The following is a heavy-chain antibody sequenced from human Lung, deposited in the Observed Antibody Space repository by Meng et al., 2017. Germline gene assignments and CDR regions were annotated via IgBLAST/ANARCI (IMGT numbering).Heavy chain of an antibody. V-gene: IGHV3-15*01. D-gene: IGHD5-12*01. Sequence: EAEVVESGGGLVKPGGSLRLSCEGSGFTFSNAYMTRVRQVPGKRLEWVGRIKSKPDGETIDYAAPVKGRFTISRDDSKNTVYLQMNSLKTEDTAVYYCSGHIDYWGQGTLVTVSS. CDR2: IKSKPDGETI. J-gene: IGHJ4*02. CDR3: SGHIDY. CDR1: GFTFSNAY.